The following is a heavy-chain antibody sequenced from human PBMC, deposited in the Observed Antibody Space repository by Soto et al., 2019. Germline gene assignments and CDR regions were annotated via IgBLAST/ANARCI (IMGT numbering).Heavy chain of an antibody. CDR2: IWYDGSNK. CDR3: ARDGIAVAGILDY. CDR1: GFTFSSYG. D-gene: IGHD6-19*01. Sequence: QVQLVESGGGVVQPGRSLSLSCAASGFTFSSYGMHWVRQAPGKGLEWVAVIWYDGSNKYYTDSVKGRFTISRDNSKNTLYLQMNSLRAEDTAVYYCARDGIAVAGILDYWGQGTLVTVSS. J-gene: IGHJ4*02. V-gene: IGHV3-33*01.